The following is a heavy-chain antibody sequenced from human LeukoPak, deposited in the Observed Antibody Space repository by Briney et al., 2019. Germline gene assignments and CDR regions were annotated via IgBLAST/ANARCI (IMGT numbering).Heavy chain of an antibody. D-gene: IGHD1-26*01. CDR3: ARSIVGATTVGY. CDR2: ISSSSSYI. J-gene: IGHJ4*02. Sequence: GGSLRLSCAGSEFTFRSYSMHWVRQAPGKGLEWVSSISSSSSYIYYADSVKGRFTISRDNAKNSLYLQMNSLRAEDTAVYYCARSIVGATTVGYWGQGTLVTVSS. CDR1: EFTFRSYS. V-gene: IGHV3-21*01.